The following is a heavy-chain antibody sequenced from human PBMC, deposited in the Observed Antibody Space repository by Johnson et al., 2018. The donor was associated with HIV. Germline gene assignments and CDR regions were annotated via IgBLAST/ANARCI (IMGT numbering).Heavy chain of an antibody. D-gene: IGHD1-26*01. V-gene: IGHV3-9*01. CDR2: ISWNSGSI. CDR3: AKGATRYKTDGSKHDGAFDV. J-gene: IGHJ3*01. CDR1: GFNFDDYA. Sequence: EVQLVESGGGLVQPGRSLRLSCAASGFNFDDYAMHWVRQGPGKGREWVGGISWNSGSIGHADSVKGRFTISRDNAKNSLHLQMSSLRAEDTALYYWAKGATRYKTDGSKHDGAFDVWGQGTMVTVSS.